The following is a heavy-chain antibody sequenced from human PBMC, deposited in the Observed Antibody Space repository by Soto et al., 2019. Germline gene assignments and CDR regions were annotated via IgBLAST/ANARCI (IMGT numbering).Heavy chain of an antibody. Sequence: QVQLVQSGAEVKKPGSSVKVSCKASGGTFSSYSINWERQAPGQGLEWMGEIIPIFGTANYERKFQGRVTMTADDSTSTAYTERSSLRSEDTAVYSCARDGGRHSGGIDYWGQGALVTCSS. V-gene: IGHV1-69*01. J-gene: IGHJ4*02. D-gene: IGHD1-26*01. CDR2: IIPIFGTA. CDR1: GGTFSSYS. CDR3: ARDGGRHSGGIDY.